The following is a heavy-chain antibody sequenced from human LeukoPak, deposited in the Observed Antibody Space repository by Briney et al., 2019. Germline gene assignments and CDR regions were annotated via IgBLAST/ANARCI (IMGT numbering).Heavy chain of an antibody. Sequence: PSETLSLTCTVSGGSISSSNYYWSWIRQPPGRGLEWIGYIYYSGSTNYNPSLKSRVTISVDTSKNQFSLKLSSVTAADTAVYYCARDFQGAFDIWGQGTMVTVSS. CDR3: ARDFQGAFDI. J-gene: IGHJ3*02. V-gene: IGHV4-61*01. CDR1: GGSISSSNYY. CDR2: IYYSGST.